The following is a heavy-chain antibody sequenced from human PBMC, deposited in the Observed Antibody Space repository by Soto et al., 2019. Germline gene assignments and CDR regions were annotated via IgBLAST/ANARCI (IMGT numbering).Heavy chain of an antibody. D-gene: IGHD3-3*01. J-gene: IGHJ5*02. Sequence: ASVKVSCKASGYTFTNYAVHWVRQAPGQRLEWMGWINAANGKTKYSQKFQGRVTITRDTSASTGYMELSSLRSEDTAVYYCARAFTDRFLEWLNWFDPWGQGTLVTVSS. CDR3: ARAFTDRFLEWLNWFDP. CDR2: INAANGKT. V-gene: IGHV1-3*01. CDR1: GYTFTNYA.